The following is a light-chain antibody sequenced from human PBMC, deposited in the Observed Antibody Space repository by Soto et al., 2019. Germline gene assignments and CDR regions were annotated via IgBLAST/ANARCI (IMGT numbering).Light chain of an antibody. V-gene: IGKV1-5*03. CDR3: QQYSKYPWT. Sequence: DIPMTQSPSTLSASVGDRVTVTCRASQRIDKWLAWYQQKPGKAPKLLMYKASLLQSGIPSRFSGSGSGTEFTLTISSLQSDDVASYYCQQYSKYPWTFGQGTKVEV. J-gene: IGKJ1*01. CDR2: KAS. CDR1: QRIDKW.